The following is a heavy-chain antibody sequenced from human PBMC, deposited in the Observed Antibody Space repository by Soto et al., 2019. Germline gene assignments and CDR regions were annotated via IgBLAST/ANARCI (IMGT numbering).Heavy chain of an antibody. CDR3: ARATIQLKLEGFFDL. J-gene: IGHJ2*01. CDR2: INHSGST. Sequence: PSETLSLTCTVSGGSVSSSSYYWSWIRQPPGKGLEWIGEINHSGSTNYNPSLKSRVTIPVDMSKNQFSLKLSSVTAADTAVYYCARATIQLKLEGFFDLWGRGTLVTVSS. V-gene: IGHV4-39*07. CDR1: GGSVSSSSYY. D-gene: IGHD5-18*01.